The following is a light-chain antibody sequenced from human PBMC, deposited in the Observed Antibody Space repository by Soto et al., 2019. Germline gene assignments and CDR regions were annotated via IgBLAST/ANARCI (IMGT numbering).Light chain of an antibody. Sequence: AVLLTQSTSSFSASTGARATITCRACQDIHNYLAWYQQVPGQAPKLLLYAASILQTGVPSRFSGSGSGTDFTLTIDGLQSEDFATYFWQHYYNYPWTFGQGTTVEN. J-gene: IGKJ1*01. CDR2: AAS. CDR1: QDIHNY. V-gene: IGKV1-8*01. CDR3: QHYYNYPWT.